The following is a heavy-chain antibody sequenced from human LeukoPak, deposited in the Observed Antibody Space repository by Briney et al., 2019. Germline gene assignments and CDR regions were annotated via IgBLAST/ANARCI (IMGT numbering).Heavy chain of an antibody. J-gene: IGHJ6*03. D-gene: IGHD2-15*01. CDR2: INAGNGNT. CDR1: GYTFTSYA. CDR3: ARGGFGCSGGSCYPYYMDV. Sequence: ASVKVSCKASGYTFTSYAMHWVRQAPGQRLEWMGWINAGNGNTNYAQKLQGRVTMTTDTSTSTAYMELRSLRSDDTAVYYCARGGFGCSGGSCYPYYMDVWGKGTTVTVSS. V-gene: IGHV1-3*01.